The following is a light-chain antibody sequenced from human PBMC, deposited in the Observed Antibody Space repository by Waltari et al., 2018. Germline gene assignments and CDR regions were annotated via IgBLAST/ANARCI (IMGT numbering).Light chain of an antibody. CDR2: GPT. J-gene: IGKJ2*01. Sequence: EIEMTQSPAIMSVSPGERVTLSCRASQKISNNFAWYQQKPGQAPRLLSYGPTTRASGIPGRFRGSGSGTESTLTIDGLQSEDFAVYYCLQYNDWPPYTFGQGTKLEIK. CDR1: QKISNN. V-gene: IGKV3-15*01. CDR3: LQYNDWPPYT.